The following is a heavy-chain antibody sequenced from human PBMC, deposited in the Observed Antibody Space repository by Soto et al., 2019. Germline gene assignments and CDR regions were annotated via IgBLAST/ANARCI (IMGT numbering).Heavy chain of an antibody. CDR3: VRDRGNYYYYAMDV. J-gene: IGHJ6*02. V-gene: IGHV4-30-4*01. D-gene: IGHD3-16*01. Sequence: QVQLQESGPGLVKPSQTLSLTCTVSGGSISGVDYYWSWIRQPPGKGLEWIGYIYYSGSTYYNPSLKSRLTISIDTSKNQFSLKLNSVTAADTAVYYCVRDRGNYYYYAMDVWGQGTTVTVSS. CDR2: IYYSGST. CDR1: GGSISGVDYY.